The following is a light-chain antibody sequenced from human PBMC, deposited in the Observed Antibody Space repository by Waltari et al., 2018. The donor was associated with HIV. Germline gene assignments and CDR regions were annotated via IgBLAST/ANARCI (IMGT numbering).Light chain of an antibody. Sequence: QSVLMQPPSVSGAPGQRVTFACTGHNFNIRAGYDVQWEQQLPGTAPKILIYTDANRPSGVPERCSGSKSCTSAALAITGLQAEDETDYYCQSFDTGLGVVFGGGTKVTVL. CDR2: TDA. J-gene: IGLJ2*01. CDR1: NFNIRAGYD. CDR3: QSFDTGLGVV. V-gene: IGLV1-40*01.